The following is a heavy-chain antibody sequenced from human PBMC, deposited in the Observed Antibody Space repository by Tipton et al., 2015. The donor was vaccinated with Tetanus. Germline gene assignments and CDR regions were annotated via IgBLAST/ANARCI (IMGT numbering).Heavy chain of an antibody. CDR1: GFIFSSYG. CDR2: SWYDGTDK. J-gene: IGHJ4*02. Sequence: CAASGFIFSSYGIHWVRQAPGKGLEWVAVSWYDGTDKYYADSVKGRFTISRDNSKNPLYLQMNSLRAEDTAVYYCAREADCSGGSFFSGDFDNWGQGTQVTVSS. CDR3: AREADCSGGSFFSGDFDN. V-gene: IGHV3-33*01. D-gene: IGHD2-15*01.